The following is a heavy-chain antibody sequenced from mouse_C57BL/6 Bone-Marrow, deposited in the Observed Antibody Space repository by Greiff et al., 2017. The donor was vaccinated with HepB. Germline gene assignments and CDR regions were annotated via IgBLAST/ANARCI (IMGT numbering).Heavy chain of an antibody. J-gene: IGHJ1*03. CDR3: APIYYYGSSYCWYFDV. CDR1: GYAFSSSW. Sequence: VKLMESGPELVKPGASVKISCKASGYAFSSSWMNWVKQRPGKGLEWIGRIYPGDGDTNYNGKFKGKATLTADKSSSTAYMQLSSLTSEDSAVYFCAPIYYYGSSYCWYFDVWGTGTTVTVSS. V-gene: IGHV1-82*01. D-gene: IGHD1-1*01. CDR2: IYPGDGDT.